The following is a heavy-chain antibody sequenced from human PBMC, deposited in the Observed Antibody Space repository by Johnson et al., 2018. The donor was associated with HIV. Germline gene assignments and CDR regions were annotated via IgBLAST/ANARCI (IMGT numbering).Heavy chain of an antibody. D-gene: IGHD4-17*01. CDR1: GFTVSSNY. V-gene: IGHV3-66*02. CDR2: IYSGGYT. Sequence: VQLVESGGGLVKPGGSLRLSCPASGFTVSSNYMSWVRQAPGKGLEWVSVIYSGGYTYSADSVKGRIPFSRDNSKNTLYLQMNSLRAEDTDVYYCAKEYSSPYGDYDGDAFDIWGQGTMVTVSS. J-gene: IGHJ3*02. CDR3: AKEYSSPYGDYDGDAFDI.